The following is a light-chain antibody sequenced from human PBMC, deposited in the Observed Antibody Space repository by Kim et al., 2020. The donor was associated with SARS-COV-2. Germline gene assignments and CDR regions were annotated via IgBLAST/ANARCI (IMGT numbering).Light chain of an antibody. CDR2: QDA. CDR3: QAWDSSTEGV. CDR1: KMGDKY. V-gene: IGLV3-1*01. Sequence: VSPGQTSSITCSGDKMGDKYVCWYQQRPGQSPVLVIYQDAKRPSGIPGRFSGSNSGNTATLTISGTQAVDEADYYCQAWDSSTEGVFGGGTQLTVL. J-gene: IGLJ3*02.